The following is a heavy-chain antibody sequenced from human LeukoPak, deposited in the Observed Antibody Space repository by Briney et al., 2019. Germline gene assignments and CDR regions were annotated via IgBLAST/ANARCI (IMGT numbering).Heavy chain of an antibody. J-gene: IGHJ5*01. Sequence: PSQTLSLTCTVSGGSINSDNYYWSWIQQPAGKGLEWIGRVYISGSTNYNPSLKSRVTISVDTSKNPFSLKLSSVTAADTAVYYCARDVRDYFDSWGQGTLVTVSS. CDR3: ARDVRDYFDS. V-gene: IGHV4-61*02. CDR1: GGSINSDNYY. CDR2: VYISGST. D-gene: IGHD4/OR15-4a*01.